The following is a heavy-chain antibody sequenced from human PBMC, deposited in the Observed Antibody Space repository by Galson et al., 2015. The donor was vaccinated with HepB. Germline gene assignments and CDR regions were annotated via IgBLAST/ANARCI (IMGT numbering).Heavy chain of an antibody. CDR3: ASMSFTVTTRRAFDI. CDR1: GYTFTSYA. CDR2: INAGNGNT. J-gene: IGHJ3*02. V-gene: IGHV1-3*01. Sequence: SVKVSCKASGYTFTSYAMHWVRQAPGQRLEWMGWINAGNGNTKYSQKFQGRVTITRDTSASTAYMELSSLRSEDTAVYYCASMSFTVTTRRAFDIWGQGTMVTVSS. D-gene: IGHD4-17*01.